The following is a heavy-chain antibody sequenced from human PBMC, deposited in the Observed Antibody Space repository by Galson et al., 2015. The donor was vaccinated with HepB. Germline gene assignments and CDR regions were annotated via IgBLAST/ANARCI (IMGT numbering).Heavy chain of an antibody. CDR3: ASRGS. D-gene: IGHD3-10*01. CDR2: LHTLDRK. V-gene: IGHV3-66*01. CDR1: GFTVGSDF. Sequence: SLRLSCAASGFTVGSDFMIWVRQAAGEGLEWVSMLHTLDRKFYAGSVKGRFTISKDSSKNSLYLQMNNLRVEDTAIYYCASRGSWGQGTLVTVSS. J-gene: IGHJ5*02.